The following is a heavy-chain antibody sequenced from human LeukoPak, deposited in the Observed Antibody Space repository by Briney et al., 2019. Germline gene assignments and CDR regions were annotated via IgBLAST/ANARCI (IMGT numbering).Heavy chain of an antibody. CDR3: ARVISSGPDY. CDR2: IYYSGST. V-gene: IGHV4-61*01. J-gene: IGHJ4*02. CDR1: GYSISSGYY. Sequence: SETLSLTCTVSGYSISSGYYWGWIRQPPGKGLEWIGYIYYSGSTNYNPSLRSRVTISVDTSKNQFSLKLSSVTAADTAVYYCARVISSGPDYWGQGTLVTVSS. D-gene: IGHD6-19*01.